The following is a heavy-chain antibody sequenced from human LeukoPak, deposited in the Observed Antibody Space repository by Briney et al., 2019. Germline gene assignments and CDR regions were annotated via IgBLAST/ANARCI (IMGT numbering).Heavy chain of an antibody. D-gene: IGHD6-19*01. CDR1: GGPISSYY. CDR3: ARARHSRGWPTLYLDF. CDR2: IYYSGST. V-gene: IGHV4-59*01. J-gene: IGHJ4*02. Sequence: PSETLSLTCTVSGGPISSYYWSWIRQPPGKGLEWIGYIYYSGSTNYNPSLKSRVTISVDTSKNQFSLKLSSVTAADTAVYYCARARHSRGWPTLYLDFWGQGALVTVSS.